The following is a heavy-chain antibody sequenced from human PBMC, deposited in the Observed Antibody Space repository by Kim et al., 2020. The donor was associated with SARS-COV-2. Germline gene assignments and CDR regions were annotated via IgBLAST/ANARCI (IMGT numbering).Heavy chain of an antibody. Sequence: ASVKVSCKASGYTFTSYDINWVRQATGQGLEWMGWMNPNSGNTGYAQKFQGRVTMTRNTSISTAYMELSSLRSEDTAVYYCARGLFSGWAIDYWGQGTLVTVSS. CDR2: MNPNSGNT. D-gene: IGHD6-19*01. CDR1: GYTFTSYD. V-gene: IGHV1-8*01. J-gene: IGHJ4*02. CDR3: ARGLFSGWAIDY.